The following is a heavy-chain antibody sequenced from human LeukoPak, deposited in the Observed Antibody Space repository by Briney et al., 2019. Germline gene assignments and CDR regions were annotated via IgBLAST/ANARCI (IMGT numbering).Heavy chain of an antibody. CDR3: VRDEVATWSGFDI. D-gene: IGHD5-12*01. CDR1: GLTLSYYE. Sequence: GGSLRLSCAGSGLTLSYYEINWVRQAPGKGLEWVSFTRRSDIFYADSVKGRFTISRDYAKNSLYLQMNSLRAEDTAIYFCVRDEVATWSGFDIWGQGTMVTVSS. V-gene: IGHV3-48*03. J-gene: IGHJ3*02. CDR2: TRRSDI.